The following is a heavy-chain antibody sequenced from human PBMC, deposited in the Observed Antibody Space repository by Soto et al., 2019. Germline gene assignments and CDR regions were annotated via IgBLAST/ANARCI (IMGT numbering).Heavy chain of an antibody. Sequence: GGALRLSCGASGFTFSSYAMTWVRRAPGKGRAWVSAISDIGGSTYKADFMKGRFTITRDNSKNTRNLQMNSLRAEDTAIYNCAKDLTSTSRTTALWGQATLVTVA. D-gene: IGHD2-2*01. CDR3: AKDLTSTSRTTAL. J-gene: IGHJ4*02. V-gene: IGHV3-23*01. CDR2: ISDIGGST. CDR1: GFTFSSYA.